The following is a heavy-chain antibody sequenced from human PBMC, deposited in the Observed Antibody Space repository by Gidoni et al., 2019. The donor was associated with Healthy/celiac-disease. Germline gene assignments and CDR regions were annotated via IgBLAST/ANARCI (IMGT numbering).Heavy chain of an antibody. V-gene: IGHV1-8*01. CDR2: MNPNSGNT. J-gene: IGHJ4*02. Sequence: QVQLVQSGAEVKKPGASVKVSCKASGYPFTSSYINWVRQATGQGLEWMGWMNPNSGNTGYAQKFQGRVTMTSNTSIITAYMELSSLRSEDTAVYYCARHALRFLEWGDYWGQGTLVTVSS. D-gene: IGHD3-3*01. CDR1: GYPFTSSY. CDR3: ARHALRFLEWGDY.